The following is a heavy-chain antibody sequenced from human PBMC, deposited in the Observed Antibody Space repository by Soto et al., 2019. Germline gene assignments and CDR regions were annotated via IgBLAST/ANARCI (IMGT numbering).Heavy chain of an antibody. CDR2: INSDGSTT. D-gene: IGHD5-18*01. V-gene: IGHV3-74*01. Sequence: GGSLRLSCAASGFTFSSYWMLWVRQAPGKGLVWVSRINSDGSTTSYADSVKGRFTISRDNAKNTLYLQMNSLRAEDTAVYYCARVNPGYSYVNYWGQGTLVTVSS. J-gene: IGHJ4*02. CDR3: ARVNPGYSYVNY. CDR1: GFTFSSYW.